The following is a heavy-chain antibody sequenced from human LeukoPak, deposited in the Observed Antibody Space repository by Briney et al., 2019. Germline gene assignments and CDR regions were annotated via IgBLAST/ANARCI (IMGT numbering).Heavy chain of an antibody. Sequence: GGSLRLSSAASGFTFSSFDMHWVRQPTGQGLEWVSTIGTASDTYYPGSVEGRFTLSRDNAKNSSYLQMNSLTAGDTAVYYCARGPPRGKYYYMDVWGKGTTVTVSS. J-gene: IGHJ6*03. CDR3: ARGPPRGKYYYMDV. CDR1: GFTFSSFD. D-gene: IGHD1-1*01. CDR2: IGTASDT. V-gene: IGHV3-13*01.